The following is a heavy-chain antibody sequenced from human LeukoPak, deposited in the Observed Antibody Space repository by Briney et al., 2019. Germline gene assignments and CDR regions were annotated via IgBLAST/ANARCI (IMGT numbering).Heavy chain of an antibody. CDR3: ARDRWYYGSGSYGSFDY. J-gene: IGHJ4*02. CDR1: GGSISNYY. Sequence: PSETLSLTCTVSGGSISNYYWSWIRQPAGKGLEWIGRIFTSGSTNYNPSLKSRVTMSVDTSKNQFSLKLSSVTAADTAVYYCARDRWYYGSGSYGSFDYWGQGTLVTVSS. V-gene: IGHV4-4*07. D-gene: IGHD3-10*01. CDR2: IFTSGST.